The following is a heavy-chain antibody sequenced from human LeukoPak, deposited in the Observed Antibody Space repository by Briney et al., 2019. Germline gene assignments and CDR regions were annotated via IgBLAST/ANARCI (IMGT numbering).Heavy chain of an antibody. V-gene: IGHV3-7*04. CDR3: ARYRGGGDYDF. Sequence: GGSPRLSCAASGFTFSSYWMTWVRQAPGKGLEWVATIKQDGNVTYYLDSVNGRFTISRDNAKNSLYLQMNSLRAEDTAVYFCARYRGGGDYDFWGQGTLVTVSS. CDR2: IKQDGNVT. CDR1: GFTFSSYW. D-gene: IGHD4-17*01. J-gene: IGHJ4*02.